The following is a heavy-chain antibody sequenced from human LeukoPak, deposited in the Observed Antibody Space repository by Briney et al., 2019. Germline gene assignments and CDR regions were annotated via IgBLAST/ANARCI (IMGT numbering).Heavy chain of an antibody. CDR1: GGSISSSSYY. D-gene: IGHD3-10*01. V-gene: IGHV4-39*07. CDR2: IYYSGST. J-gene: IGHJ4*02. CDR3: ARGAYGSGSYYLSN. Sequence: SETLSLTCTVSGGSISSSSYYWGWIRQPPGKGLEWIGSIYYSGSTYYNPSLKSRVTISVDRSKNQFSLKLSSVTAADTAVYYCARGAYGSGSYYLSNWGQGTLVTVSS.